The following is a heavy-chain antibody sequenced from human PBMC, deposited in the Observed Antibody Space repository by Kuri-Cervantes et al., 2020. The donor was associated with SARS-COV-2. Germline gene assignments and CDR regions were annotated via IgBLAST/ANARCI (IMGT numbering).Heavy chain of an antibody. J-gene: IGHJ5*02. CDR2: ISAGGDTV. D-gene: IGHD2-2*01. Sequence: GESLKISCAASGFSFSGYAMSWVRQAPGKGLERISAISAGGDTVLYADSVRGRFTISRDNSKNTLYLQTNSLRAEDTAIYYCAKAGGIEIPAATNWFDPWGQGTLVTVSS. CDR1: GFSFSGYA. CDR3: AKAGGIEIPAATNWFDP. V-gene: IGHV3-23*01.